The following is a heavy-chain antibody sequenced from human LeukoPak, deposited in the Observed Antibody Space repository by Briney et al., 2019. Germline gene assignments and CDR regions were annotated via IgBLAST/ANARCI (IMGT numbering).Heavy chain of an antibody. D-gene: IGHD2-15*01. CDR1: GYTFTKYY. V-gene: IGHV1-2*06. CDR2: INPSSGGT. J-gene: IGHJ5*02. CDR3: ARGYCSGGSCYSVENWFDP. Sequence: GASVKVSCKASGYTFTKYYMFWVRQAPGQGLEWMGRINPSSGGTDYAQKFQGRVTMTRDTSISTAYMELSRLRSDDTAMYYCARGYCSGGSCYSVENWFDPWGQGTLVTVSS.